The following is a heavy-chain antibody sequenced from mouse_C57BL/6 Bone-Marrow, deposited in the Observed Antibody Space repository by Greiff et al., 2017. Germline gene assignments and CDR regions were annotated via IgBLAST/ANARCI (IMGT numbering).Heavy chain of an antibody. J-gene: IGHJ1*03. Sequence: QVQLQQPGAELVMPGASVKLSCKASGYTFTSYWMHWVKQRPGQGLEWIGEIDPSDSYTNYNQKFKGKSTLTVDKSSSTAYMQLSSLTSEDSAVYYCARPGSRGGDWYFDVWGTGTTVTVSS. CDR3: ARPGSRGGDWYFDV. D-gene: IGHD1-1*01. CDR2: IDPSDSYT. V-gene: IGHV1-69*01. CDR1: GYTFTSYW.